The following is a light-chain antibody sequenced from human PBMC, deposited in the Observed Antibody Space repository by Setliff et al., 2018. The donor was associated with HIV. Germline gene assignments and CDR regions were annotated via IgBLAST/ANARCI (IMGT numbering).Light chain of an antibody. Sequence: QSVLTQPPSASGTPGQRVTISCSGSSSNIGSNTVNWYRQLPGTAPKLLNYSNNQRPSGVPDRFSGSKSGTSASLGISGLQSEDEADYYCAAWDDSLNGQVFGTGTNGTVL. J-gene: IGLJ1*01. CDR2: SNN. CDR3: AAWDDSLNGQV. CDR1: SSNIGSNT. V-gene: IGLV1-44*01.